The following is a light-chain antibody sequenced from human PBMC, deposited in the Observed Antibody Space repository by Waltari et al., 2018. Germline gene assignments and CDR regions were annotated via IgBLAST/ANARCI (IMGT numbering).Light chain of an antibody. CDR3: QLADSTVTYV. CDR1: TLSKQY. J-gene: IGLJ1*01. Sequence: SHELTQPPSVSVSPGQTATITCSGETLSKQYVYWYQHKPGQAPVLLIYKDTERPSGIPDRLSGSSSGTSVTLTISGVQAEDEADYYCQLADSTVTYVFGPGTKVIVL. V-gene: IGLV3-25*03. CDR2: KDT.